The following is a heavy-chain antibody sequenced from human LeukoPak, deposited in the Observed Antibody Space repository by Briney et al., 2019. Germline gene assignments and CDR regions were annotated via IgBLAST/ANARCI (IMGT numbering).Heavy chain of an antibody. CDR3: ARDNGVGVVVNRVGNDY. CDR2: INPNSGGT. V-gene: IGHV1-2*02. CDR1: GYTFIGYY. D-gene: IGHD2-15*01. J-gene: IGHJ4*02. Sequence: PGASVKVSCKASGYTFIGYYVHWVRQAPGQGLEWMGWINPNSGGTNYAQKFQGRVTMTRETSISTAYMELSRLRSDDTAVYYCARDNGVGVVVNRVGNDYWGQGTLVTVSS.